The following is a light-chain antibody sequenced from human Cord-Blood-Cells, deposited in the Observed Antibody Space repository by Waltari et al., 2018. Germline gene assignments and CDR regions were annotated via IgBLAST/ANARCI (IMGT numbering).Light chain of an antibody. Sequence: SALTQPAPLSGSPGQSITLSCTGTSSDVGGYNYVSWYQQHPGKAPKLMIYDVSNRPSGVSNRFSGSKSGNTASLTISGLQAEDEADYYCSSYTSSSTLDVFGTGTKVTVL. V-gene: IGLV2-14*01. CDR2: DVS. CDR3: SSYTSSSTLDV. CDR1: SSDVGGYNY. J-gene: IGLJ1*01.